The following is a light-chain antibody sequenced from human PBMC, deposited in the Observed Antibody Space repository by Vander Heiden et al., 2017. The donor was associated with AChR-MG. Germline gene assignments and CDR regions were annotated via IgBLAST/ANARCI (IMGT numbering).Light chain of an antibody. CDR1: QSISSW. CDR3: QQYKSYSGIT. Sequence: DIQMTQSPSTLSASVGDRVTITCRASQSISSWLAWYQQKPGKAPKLLIYKASSLESGVPSRFSGSGSGTEFTLTISSLQPDDFATYYCQQYKSYSGITLGGGTKVQIK. V-gene: IGKV1-5*03. J-gene: IGKJ4*01. CDR2: KAS.